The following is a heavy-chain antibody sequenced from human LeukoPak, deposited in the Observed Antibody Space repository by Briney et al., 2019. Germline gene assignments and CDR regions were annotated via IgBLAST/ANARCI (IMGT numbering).Heavy chain of an antibody. V-gene: IGHV4-59*08. D-gene: IGHD2-21*02. Sequence: SETLSLTCTVSGGSISSYYWSWIRQPPGKGLEWIGYIYYSGSTHYNPSLKSRVTISVATSKNQFFLKLSSVTAADTAVYYCARNIVVVTAFDYWGQGTLVTVSS. CDR2: IYYSGST. CDR1: GGSISSYY. J-gene: IGHJ4*02. CDR3: ARNIVVVTAFDY.